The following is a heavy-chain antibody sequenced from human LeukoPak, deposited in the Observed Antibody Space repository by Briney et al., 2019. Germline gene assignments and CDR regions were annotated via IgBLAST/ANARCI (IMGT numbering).Heavy chain of an antibody. D-gene: IGHD2-15*01. J-gene: IGHJ4*02. CDR2: IKQDGSEK. CDR3: ARDRYCSGGICLYC. Sequence: GGTLRLSCAASGFTLCRYWMSWGRGAPGTGREGVANIKQDGSEKYNVDSVKGRFTISRDNTKNSLYLQMNSLRAEDTAVYYCARDRYCSGGICLYCWGQETLVTFAS. CDR1: GFTLCRYW. V-gene: IGHV3-7*01.